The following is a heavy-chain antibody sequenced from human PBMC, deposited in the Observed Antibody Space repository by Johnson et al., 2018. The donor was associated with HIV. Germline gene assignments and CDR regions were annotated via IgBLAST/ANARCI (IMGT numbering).Heavy chain of an antibody. D-gene: IGHD6-13*01. CDR2: IKSKTDGGTT. V-gene: IGHV3-15*01. J-gene: IGHJ3*02. CDR3: TTDGGIAAAGDAFDI. Sequence: VQLVESGGGLVKPGGSLRLSCAASGFTFSNAWMSWVRQDPGKGLEWVGRIKSKTDGGTTDYAAPVKGRFTISRDDSKNTLYLQMNSLKTEDTAVYYCTTDGGIAAAGDAFDIWGQGTMVTVSS. CDR1: GFTFSNAW.